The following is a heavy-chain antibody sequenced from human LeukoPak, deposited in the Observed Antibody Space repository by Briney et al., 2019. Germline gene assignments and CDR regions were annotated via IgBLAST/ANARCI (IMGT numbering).Heavy chain of an antibody. CDR2: IYYSGST. CDR3: ARSYYYGSGSYPSYYYYYYMDV. Sequence: PSETLSLTCTVSGGSISSYYWSWLRQPPGKGLEWIGYIYYSGSTNYNPSLKSRVTISVDTSKNQFSLKLSSVTAADTAVYYCARSYYYGSGSYPSYYYYYYMDVWGKGTTVTVSS. V-gene: IGHV4-59*01. D-gene: IGHD3-10*01. CDR1: GGSISSYY. J-gene: IGHJ6*03.